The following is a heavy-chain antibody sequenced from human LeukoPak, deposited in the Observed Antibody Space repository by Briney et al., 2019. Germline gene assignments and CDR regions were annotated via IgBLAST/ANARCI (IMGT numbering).Heavy chain of an antibody. CDR3: AREFVAVAGTRYFPH. V-gene: IGHV1-2*02. CDR2: INPNSGGT. CDR1: GYTFTGYY. J-gene: IGHJ1*01. Sequence: GASVKVSCKASGYTFTGYYMLWVRQAPGQGLEWMGWINPNSGGTNYAQKFQGRVTMTRDTSISTAYMELSRLRSDDTAVYYCAREFVAVAGTRYFPHWGQGTLVTVSS. D-gene: IGHD6-19*01.